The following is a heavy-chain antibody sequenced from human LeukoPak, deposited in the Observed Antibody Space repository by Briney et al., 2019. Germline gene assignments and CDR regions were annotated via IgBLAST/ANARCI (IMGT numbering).Heavy chain of an antibody. Sequence: PGGSLRLSCAASGFTFDDYAMHWVRQAPGKGLEWVSRISGDGGSTYYADSVKGRFTISRDNSKDSLYLQMNSLRTEDTALYYCAKELGMGSYYYYGMDVWGQGTTVTVSS. D-gene: IGHD1-14*01. V-gene: IGHV3-43*02. CDR1: GFTFDDYA. CDR3: AKELGMGSYYYYGMDV. J-gene: IGHJ6*02. CDR2: ISGDGGST.